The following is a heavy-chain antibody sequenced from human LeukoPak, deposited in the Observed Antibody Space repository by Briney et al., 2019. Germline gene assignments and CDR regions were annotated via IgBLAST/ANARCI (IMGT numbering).Heavy chain of an antibody. V-gene: IGHV5-51*01. CDR3: ARQHYDSSDLFDY. CDR2: IYPGDSDT. Sequence: PGESLQISCKGSGYSFTSYWIGWVRQMPRKGLQWMGIIYPGDSDTRYSPSFQGQVTISADKSISTAYLQWSSLKASDTAMYYCARQHYDSSDLFDYWGQGTLVTVSS. D-gene: IGHD3-22*01. J-gene: IGHJ4*02. CDR1: GYSFTSYW.